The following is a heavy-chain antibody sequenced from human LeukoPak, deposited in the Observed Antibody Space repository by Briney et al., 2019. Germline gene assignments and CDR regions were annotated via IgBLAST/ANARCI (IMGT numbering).Heavy chain of an antibody. CDR3: ASSGYYYYGMDV. V-gene: IGHV4-59*01. CDR2: IYYSGST. Sequence: TSETLSLTCTVSGGSISSYYWSWIRQPPGKGLEWIGYIYYSGSTNYNPSLKSRVTISVDTSKNQFSLKLSSVTAADTVVYYCASSGYYYYGMDVWGQGTTVTVSS. J-gene: IGHJ6*02. CDR1: GGSISSYY.